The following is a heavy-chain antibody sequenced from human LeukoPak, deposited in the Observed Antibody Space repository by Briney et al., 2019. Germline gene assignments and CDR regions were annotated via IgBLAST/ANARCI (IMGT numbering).Heavy chain of an antibody. CDR1: GFTFSSYS. CDR2: ISSSSSYI. D-gene: IGHD5-12*01. J-gene: IGHJ4*02. Sequence: GGSLRLSCAASGFTFSSYSMNWVRQAPGKGLEWVSSISSSSSYIYYADSVKGRFTISRDNAKKSMYLEMNSLRAEDTAVYYCARDRWGYSYGGDWGQGTQVTVSS. CDR3: ARDRWGYSYGGD. V-gene: IGHV3-21*01.